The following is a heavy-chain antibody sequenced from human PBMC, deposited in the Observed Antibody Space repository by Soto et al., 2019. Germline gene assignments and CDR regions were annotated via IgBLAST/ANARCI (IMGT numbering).Heavy chain of an antibody. CDR3: ARERSELELPYYYYYHGMDL. Sequence: ASVKVSCKASGYTFTGYYMHWVRQAPGQGLEWMGWINPNSGGTNYAQKFQGRVTMTRDTSISTAYMELSRLRSDDTAVYYCARERSELELPYYYYYHGMDLWGQGTTVTVSS. D-gene: IGHD1-7*01. CDR2: INPNSGGT. CDR1: GYTFTGYY. J-gene: IGHJ6*02. V-gene: IGHV1-2*02.